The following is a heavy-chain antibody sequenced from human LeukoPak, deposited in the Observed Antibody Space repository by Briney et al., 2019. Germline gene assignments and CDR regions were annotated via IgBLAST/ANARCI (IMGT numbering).Heavy chain of an antibody. V-gene: IGHV3-64*04. D-gene: IGHD6-19*01. CDR1: GFTFSSYA. J-gene: IGHJ4*02. CDR2: ISSGGST. Sequence: GGSLRLSCSASGFTFSSYAMLWVRQAPGKGLECVSAISSGGSTHYADSVKGRFTISRDDSENTLYLQMTSLRTEDTAVYYCARDFSSGWYSIDYWGQGTLVTVSS. CDR3: ARDFSSGWYSIDY.